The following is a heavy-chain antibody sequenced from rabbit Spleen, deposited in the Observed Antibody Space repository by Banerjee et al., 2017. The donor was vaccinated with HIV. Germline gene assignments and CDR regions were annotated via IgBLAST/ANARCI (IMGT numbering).Heavy chain of an antibody. J-gene: IGHJ4*01. V-gene: IGHV1S45*01. Sequence: QEQLVESGGGLVKPGASLTLTCKASGFSFSSGYYMCWVRQAPGKGLEWIACIYAGSSDSTYYASWAKGRFTISKSSSTTVTLQMTSLTAADTATYFCARALIYNDYRELNLWGPGTLVTVS. D-gene: IGHD2-1*01. CDR3: ARALIYNDYRELNL. CDR2: IYAGSSDST. CDR1: GFSFSSGYY.